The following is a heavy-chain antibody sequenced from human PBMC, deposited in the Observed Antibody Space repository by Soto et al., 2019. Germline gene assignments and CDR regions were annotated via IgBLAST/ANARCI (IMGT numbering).Heavy chain of an antibody. CDR1: GCSISGYY. CDR2: IYYSGNIYYSGNT. Sequence: PSETVSLTCTVSGCSISGYYWNWIRQSPGKGLEWIGYIYYSGNIYYSGNTNYNPSLKSRVTISVDRSKNQFSLKLTSVTVADTAVYFCARDGRLMLRGFSFYNGMDVWGQGTTVT. J-gene: IGHJ6*02. CDR3: ARDGRLMLRGFSFYNGMDV. D-gene: IGHD3-10*01. V-gene: IGHV4-59*01.